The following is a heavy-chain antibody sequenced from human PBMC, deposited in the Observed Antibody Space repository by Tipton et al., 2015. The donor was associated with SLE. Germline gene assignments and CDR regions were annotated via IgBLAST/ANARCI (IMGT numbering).Heavy chain of an antibody. CDR2: ISGSGGST. J-gene: IGHJ1*01. CDR3: AKDRRAAAGFAEYFQH. V-gene: IGHV3-23*01. Sequence: SLRLSCAASGFTFSSYWMHWVRQAPGKGLEWVSAISGSGGSTYYADSVKGRFTISRDNSKNTLYLQMNSLRAEDTAVYYCAKDRRAAAGFAEYFQHWGQGTLVTVSS. CDR1: GFTFSSYW. D-gene: IGHD6-13*01.